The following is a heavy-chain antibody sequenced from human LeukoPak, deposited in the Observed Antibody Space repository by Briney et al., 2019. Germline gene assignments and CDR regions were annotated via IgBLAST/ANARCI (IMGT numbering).Heavy chain of an antibody. J-gene: IGHJ3*02. Sequence: ASVKVSCKASGYTFTGYYMHWVRQAPGQGLEWMGWINPNSGGTNYAQKFQGRVTMTRDTSISTAYMELSRLRSDDTAVYYCARDLGVTMVRGVILNAFDIWGQGTMVTVSS. V-gene: IGHV1-2*02. CDR1: GYTFTGYY. CDR2: INPNSGGT. CDR3: ARDLGVTMVRGVILNAFDI. D-gene: IGHD3-10*01.